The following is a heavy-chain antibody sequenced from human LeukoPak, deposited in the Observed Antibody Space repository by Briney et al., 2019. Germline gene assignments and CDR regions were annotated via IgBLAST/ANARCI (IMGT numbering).Heavy chain of an antibody. CDR1: GYTFTGYY. D-gene: IGHD6-13*01. CDR2: INPNSGGT. V-gene: IGHV1-2*02. J-gene: IGHJ4*02. Sequence: ASVKLSCKASGYTFTGYYMHWVRQAPGQGLEWMGWINPNSGGTNYAQKFQGRVTMTRDTSISTAYMELSRLRSDDTAVYYCARGDIAAAREGDYFDYWGQGTLVTVSS. CDR3: ARGDIAAAREGDYFDY.